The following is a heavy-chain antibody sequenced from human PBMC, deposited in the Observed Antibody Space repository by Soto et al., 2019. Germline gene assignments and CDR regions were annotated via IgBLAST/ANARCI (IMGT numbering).Heavy chain of an antibody. CDR2: TIPILSMS. CDR1: GNTFSSYT. Sequence: QVHLVQSGPELKKPGSSVRVSCKASGNTFSSYTINWVRQAPGLGLEWMGRTIPILSMSNYALKFQGRLTITADNSTSTVYMELSSLRSEDTAMYYCATSYGSGSQAFDHWGQGALVTVSS. D-gene: IGHD3-10*01. J-gene: IGHJ4*02. CDR3: ATSYGSGSQAFDH. V-gene: IGHV1-69*02.